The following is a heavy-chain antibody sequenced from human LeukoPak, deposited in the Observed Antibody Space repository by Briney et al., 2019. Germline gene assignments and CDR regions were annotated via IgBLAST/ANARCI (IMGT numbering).Heavy chain of an antibody. J-gene: IGHJ4*02. D-gene: IGHD1-26*01. CDR1: GFTFSSYG. V-gene: IGHV3-33*01. CDR3: ARDLRGSYTNY. Sequence: GGSLRLSCAASGFTFSSYGMHWVRQAPGKGLEWVAVIWYDGSNKYYADSVKGRFTISRDNSKNTLYLQMNSLRAEDTAVYYCARDLRGSYTNYWGQGTLVTVSS. CDR2: IWYDGSNK.